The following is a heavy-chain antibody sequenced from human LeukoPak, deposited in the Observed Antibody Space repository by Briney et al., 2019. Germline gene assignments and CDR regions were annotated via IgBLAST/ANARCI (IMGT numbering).Heavy chain of an antibody. J-gene: IGHJ4*02. V-gene: IGHV3-23*01. Sequence: PGGSLRLSFAASGFPFSSFPMGWVRRAPGRGLGWASAFIGSGGSTCYADSVKGRFTISRDNSKNTLYLQMNSLRAEDTAVYYCAKDHPYYYDSSYYFDYWGQGTLVTVSS. CDR1: GFPFSSFP. D-gene: IGHD3-22*01. CDR3: AKDHPYYYDSSYYFDY. CDR2: FIGSGGST.